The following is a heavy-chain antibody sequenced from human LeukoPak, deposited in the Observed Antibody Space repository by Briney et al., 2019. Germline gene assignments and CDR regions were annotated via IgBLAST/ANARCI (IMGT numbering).Heavy chain of an antibody. Sequence: PGGSLRLSCAASGFTFSSYSMNWVRQAPGEGLEWVSSISGSRSYIYYADSVKGRFTISRDNAKNSLYLQMNSLRAEDTAVYYCARVTGQDIVVVVAASLGYWGQGTLVTVSS. CDR3: ARVTGQDIVVVVAASLGY. CDR2: ISGSRSYI. CDR1: GFTFSSYS. D-gene: IGHD2-15*01. V-gene: IGHV3-21*01. J-gene: IGHJ4*02.